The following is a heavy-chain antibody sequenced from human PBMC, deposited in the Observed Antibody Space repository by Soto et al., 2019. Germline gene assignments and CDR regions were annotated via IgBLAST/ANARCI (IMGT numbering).Heavy chain of an antibody. Sequence: GGSLRLSCAASGFTFSSYAMHWVRQAPGKGLEWVAVISYDGSNKYYADSVKGRFTISRDNSKNTLYLQMNSLRAEDTAVYYCARDGQAYCGGDCGDYGMDVWGQGTTVTVSS. CDR2: ISYDGSNK. CDR3: ARDGQAYCGGDCGDYGMDV. J-gene: IGHJ6*02. V-gene: IGHV3-30-3*01. D-gene: IGHD2-21*02. CDR1: GFTFSSYA.